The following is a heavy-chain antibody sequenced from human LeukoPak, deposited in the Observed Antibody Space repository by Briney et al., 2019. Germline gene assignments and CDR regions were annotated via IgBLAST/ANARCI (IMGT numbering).Heavy chain of an antibody. CDR2: ISSSRSAI. V-gene: IGHV3-48*04. J-gene: IGHJ3*02. CDR3: ARRIRVAVPATALGAFDI. D-gene: IGHD2-2*01. Sequence: GGSLRLSCAASGFTFSSYSMNWVRQAPGKGLEWVSYISSSRSAIYYADSVKGRFTISRDNAKNSLYLQMNSLRAEDTAVYYCARRIRVAVPATALGAFDIWGQGTMVTVSS. CDR1: GFTFSSYS.